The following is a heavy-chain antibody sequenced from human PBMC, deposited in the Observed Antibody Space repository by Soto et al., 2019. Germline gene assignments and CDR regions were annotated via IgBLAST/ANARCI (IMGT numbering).Heavy chain of an antibody. CDR1: GFNFGSNS. Sequence: EVLLLGSGGGLVQPGGSLRLSCSASGFNFGSNSMAWVRQAPGKVLEYVASISDTSHRIFHADPLKGRFTISRDNSRNRLYLEMKSLRAEDTALYYCVILADGKFDLWGQGTLVIVSS. V-gene: IGHV3-23*01. CDR3: VILADGKFDL. D-gene: IGHD6-19*01. J-gene: IGHJ5*02. CDR2: ISDTSHRI.